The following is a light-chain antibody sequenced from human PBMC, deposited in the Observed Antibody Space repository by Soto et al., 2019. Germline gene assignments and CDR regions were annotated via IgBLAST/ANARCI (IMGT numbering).Light chain of an antibody. V-gene: IGKV1-9*01. CDR2: AAS. CDR1: QGISSF. J-gene: IGKJ5*01. Sequence: IQLTQSPSSLSASVGDSVTITCRASQGISSFLAWYQQTQGKAPKLXIYAASTLQSGVPSRFSGSGAGTDCTRTISSLQPEDVATYFCQQLNSYPITFGQGTRLEI. CDR3: QQLNSYPIT.